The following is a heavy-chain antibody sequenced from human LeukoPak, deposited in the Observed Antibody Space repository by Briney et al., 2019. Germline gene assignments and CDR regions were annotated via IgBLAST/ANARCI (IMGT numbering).Heavy chain of an antibody. CDR2: IYYSGST. D-gene: IGHD6-6*01. Sequence: SETLSLTCTVSGGSISSSSYYWGWIRQPPGKGLEWIGSIYYSGSTYYNPSLKSRVTISVDTSKNQFSLKLSSVTAADTAVYYCARQGAARPSDYWGQGTLVTVSS. V-gene: IGHV4-39*01. J-gene: IGHJ4*02. CDR3: ARQGAARPSDY. CDR1: GGSISSSSYY.